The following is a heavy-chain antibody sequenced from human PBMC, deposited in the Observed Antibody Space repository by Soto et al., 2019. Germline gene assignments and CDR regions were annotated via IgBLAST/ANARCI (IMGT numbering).Heavy chain of an antibody. Sequence: GGSLRLSCAASGFTFSSYGMHWVRQAPGKGLEWVAVIWYDGSNKYYADSVKGRFTISRDNSKNTLYLQMNSLRAEDTAVYYCARDYGDYNSDYWGQGTLVTVSS. CDR3: ARDYGDYNSDY. CDR2: IWYDGSNK. V-gene: IGHV3-33*01. J-gene: IGHJ4*02. CDR1: GFTFSSYG. D-gene: IGHD4-17*01.